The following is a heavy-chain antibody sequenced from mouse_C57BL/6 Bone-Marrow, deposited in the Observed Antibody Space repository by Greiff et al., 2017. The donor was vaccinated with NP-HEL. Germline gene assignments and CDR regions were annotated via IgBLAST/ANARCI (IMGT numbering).Heavy chain of an antibody. J-gene: IGHJ2*01. CDR1: GYTFTSYW. CDR3: ARGGTAQGTSYFDY. CDR2: IDPSDSYT. D-gene: IGHD3-2*02. Sequence: QVQLQQPGAELVKPGASVKLSCKASGYTFTSYWMQWVKQRPGQGLEWIGEIDPSDSYTNYNQKFKGKATLTVDTSSSTAYMQLSSLTSEDSAVYYCARGGTAQGTSYFDYWGQGTTLTVSS. V-gene: IGHV1-50*01.